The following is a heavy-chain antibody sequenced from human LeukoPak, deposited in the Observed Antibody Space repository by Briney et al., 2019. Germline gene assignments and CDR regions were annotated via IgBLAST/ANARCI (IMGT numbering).Heavy chain of an antibody. Sequence: SETLSLTCAVYGVSFSGYYWSWIRQPPGKGLEWIGEINHSGSTNYNPSLKSRVTISVDTSKNQFSLKLSSVTAADTAVYYCARRGDGYSSSWYRYFDLWGRGTLVTVSS. V-gene: IGHV4-34*01. CDR1: GVSFSGYY. D-gene: IGHD6-13*01. CDR2: INHSGST. CDR3: ARRGDGYSSSWYRYFDL. J-gene: IGHJ2*01.